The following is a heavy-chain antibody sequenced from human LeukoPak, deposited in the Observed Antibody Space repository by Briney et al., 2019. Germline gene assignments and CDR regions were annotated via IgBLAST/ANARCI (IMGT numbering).Heavy chain of an antibody. J-gene: IGHJ4*02. Sequence: SETLSLTCTVSGGSISSSSYYWGWIRQPPGKGLKWIGSIYYSGSTYYNPSLKSRVTISVDTSKNQFSLKLSSVTAADTAVYYCARDNYGDYVMDYWGQGTLVTVSS. CDR2: IYYSGST. V-gene: IGHV4-39*07. CDR3: ARDNYGDYVMDY. D-gene: IGHD4-17*01. CDR1: GGSISSSSYY.